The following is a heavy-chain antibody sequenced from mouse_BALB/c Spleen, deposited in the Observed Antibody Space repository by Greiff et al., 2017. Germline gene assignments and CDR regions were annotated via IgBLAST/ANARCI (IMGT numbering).Heavy chain of an antibody. V-gene: IGHV6-6*02. CDR1: GFTFSNYW. Sequence: EVKLVESGGGLVQPGGSMKLSCVASGFTFSNYWMNWVRQSPEKGLEWVAEIRLKSNNYATHYAESVKGRFTISRDDSKSSVYLQMNNLRAEDTGIYYCTRHYYGSSYVLDYWGQGTTLTVSS. CDR3: TRHYYGSSYVLDY. CDR2: IRLKSNNYAT. J-gene: IGHJ2*01. D-gene: IGHD1-1*01.